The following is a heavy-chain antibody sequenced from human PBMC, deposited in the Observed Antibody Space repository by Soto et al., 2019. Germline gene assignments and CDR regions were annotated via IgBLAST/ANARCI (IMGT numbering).Heavy chain of an antibody. Sequence: EVQLVESGGGLVQPGGSLRLSCAASGFTFSSYSMNWVRQAPGKGLEWVSYISSSSSTIYYADSVKGRFTISRDNAKNSMYLQMNSLSDEDASVYYFARDRGSYYYGSGSYYNPPDYWGQATLVTVSA. CDR2: ISSSSSTI. J-gene: IGHJ4*02. V-gene: IGHV3-48*02. CDR1: GFTFSSYS. D-gene: IGHD3-10*01. CDR3: ARDRGSYYYGSGSYYNPPDY.